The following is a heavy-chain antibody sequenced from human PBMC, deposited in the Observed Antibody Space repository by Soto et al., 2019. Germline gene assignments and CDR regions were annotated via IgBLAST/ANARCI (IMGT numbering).Heavy chain of an antibody. D-gene: IGHD3-22*01. CDR2: ISSSSSTI. V-gene: IGHV3-48*02. J-gene: IGHJ4*02. Sequence: GGSLRLSCAASGFTFSSYSMNWVRQAPGKGLEWVSYISSSSSTIYYADSVKGRFTISRDNAKNSLYLQMNSLRDEDTAVYYCARVSRGTMIVVGTQADFDYWGQGTLVTVSS. CDR3: ARVSRGTMIVVGTQADFDY. CDR1: GFTFSSYS.